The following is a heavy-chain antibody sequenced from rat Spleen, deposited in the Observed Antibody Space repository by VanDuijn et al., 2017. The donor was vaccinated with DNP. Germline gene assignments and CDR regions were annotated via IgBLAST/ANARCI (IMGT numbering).Heavy chain of an antibody. CDR3: ATRAYGAMDA. J-gene: IGHJ4*01. Sequence: EVQLVESGGGLVQPGRSLKLSCVVSGFTFSNYDMAWVRQAPTKGLEWVTSITTSGGSTYYRDSVKGRFTISRDNAKSTLYLQMDSLRSEDTATYYCATRAYGAMDAWGQGTSVTVSS. V-gene: IGHV5-25*01. CDR1: GFTFSNYD. CDR2: ITTSGGST. D-gene: IGHD1-11*01.